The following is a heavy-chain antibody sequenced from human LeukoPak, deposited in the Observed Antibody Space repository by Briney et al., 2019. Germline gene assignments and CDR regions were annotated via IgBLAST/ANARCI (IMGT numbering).Heavy chain of an antibody. Sequence: GGSLRLSCAASGFTFSSYGMHWVRQAPGKGLEWVAVIWYDGSNKYYADSVKGRFTISRDNSKNTLYLQMNSLRAEDTAVYYCAKDQIYYDSSGYYGLAEYFQHWGQGTLVTVSS. J-gene: IGHJ1*01. CDR2: IWYDGSNK. V-gene: IGHV3-33*06. CDR3: AKDQIYYDSSGYYGLAEYFQH. CDR1: GFTFSSYG. D-gene: IGHD3-22*01.